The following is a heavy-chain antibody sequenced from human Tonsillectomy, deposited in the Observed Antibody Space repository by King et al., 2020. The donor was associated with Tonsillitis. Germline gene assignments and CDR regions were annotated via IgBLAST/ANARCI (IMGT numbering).Heavy chain of an antibody. V-gene: IGHV4-59*01. Sequence: QLQESGPGLVKPSETLFLTCTVSGGSISSYYWSWIRQPPGKGLEWIGYIYYSGSTNYNPSLKSRVTISVDTSKNQFSLKLSSVTAADTAVYYCARGPPHGSGSYYNIPNWFDPWGQGTLVTVSS. D-gene: IGHD3-10*01. J-gene: IGHJ5*02. CDR2: IYYSGST. CDR3: ARGPPHGSGSYYNIPNWFDP. CDR1: GGSISSYY.